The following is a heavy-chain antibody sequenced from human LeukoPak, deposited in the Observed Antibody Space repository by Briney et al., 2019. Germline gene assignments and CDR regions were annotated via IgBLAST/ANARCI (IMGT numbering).Heavy chain of an antibody. D-gene: IGHD2-2*02. V-gene: IGHV3-30*04. J-gene: IGHJ6*02. CDR1: GFTFSGYG. CDR2: ISDDGSNK. Sequence: GALRLSCAASGFTFSGYGMHWVRLAPGVGLQWIAFISDDGSNKDYAVSVKGRFTITRDNSKNTLFLEMRSLRTEDTAVYYCARIQAVGVPVAIDAYYSYGMDVWGQGTTVTVS. CDR3: ARIQAVGVPVAIDAYYSYGMDV.